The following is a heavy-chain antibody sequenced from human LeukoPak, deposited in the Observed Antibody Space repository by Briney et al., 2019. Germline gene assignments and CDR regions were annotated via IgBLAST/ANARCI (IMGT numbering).Heavy chain of an antibody. CDR1: GYHFTDYY. CDR3: ARTREGVWGSYSP. Sequence: ASAKVSCKASGYHFTDYYIHWVRLAPGQGVEWMGWINPKSGGTHYAQKFQGRVSMTRDTSINTVYLELSSLRSNDTAVYYCARTREGVWGSYSPWGQGTLVTVSS. D-gene: IGHD3-16*01. CDR2: INPKSGGT. J-gene: IGHJ4*02. V-gene: IGHV1-2*02.